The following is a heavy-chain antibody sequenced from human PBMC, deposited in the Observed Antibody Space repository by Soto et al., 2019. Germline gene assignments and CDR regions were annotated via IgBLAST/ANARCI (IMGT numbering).Heavy chain of an antibody. CDR3: ATTPPAAGYYYYYMDV. CDR1: GFTFSDYY. V-gene: IGHV3-11*01. CDR2: ISSSGSTI. J-gene: IGHJ6*03. Sequence: GGSLRLSCAASGFTFSDYYMSWIRQAPGKGLEWVSYISSSGSTIYYADSVKGRFTISRDNAKNSLYLQMNSLRAEDTAVYYCATTPPAAGYYYYYMDVWGKGTTVTVSS. D-gene: IGHD6-13*01.